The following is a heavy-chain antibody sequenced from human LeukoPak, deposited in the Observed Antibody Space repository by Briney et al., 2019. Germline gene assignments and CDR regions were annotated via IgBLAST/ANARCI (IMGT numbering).Heavy chain of an antibody. CDR1: GFTFSSYS. V-gene: IGHV3-48*01. CDR2: ISSSSSTI. D-gene: IGHD3-3*01. CDR3: AIEEYYDFWSGYSLDGYYYYGMDV. J-gene: IGHJ6*02. Sequence: PGGSLRLSCAASGFTFSSYSMNWVRQAPGKGLEWVSYISSSSSTIYYADSVKGRFTISRDNAKYSLYLQMNSLRAEDTAVYYCAIEEYYDFWSGYSLDGYYYYGMDVWGQGTTVTVSS.